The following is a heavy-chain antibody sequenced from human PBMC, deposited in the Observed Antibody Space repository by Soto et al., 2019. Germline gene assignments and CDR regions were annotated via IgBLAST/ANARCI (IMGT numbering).Heavy chain of an antibody. CDR1: GYTFTSYG. CDR3: ASALRYFDWPWAFDI. J-gene: IGHJ3*02. Sequence: ASVKVSCKASGYTFTSYGISWVRQAPGQGLEWMGWISAYNGNTNYAQKLQGRVTMTTDTSTSTAYMELRSLRSDDTAVYYCASALRYFDWPWAFDIWGQGTMVTVS. D-gene: IGHD3-9*01. V-gene: IGHV1-18*01. CDR2: ISAYNGNT.